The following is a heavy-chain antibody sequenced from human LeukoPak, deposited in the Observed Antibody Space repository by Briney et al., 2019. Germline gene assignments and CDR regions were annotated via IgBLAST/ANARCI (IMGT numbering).Heavy chain of an antibody. CDR1: GGSISSYY. CDR3: ARDRGGGVVVPAAAHHYYYYYYMDV. V-gene: IGHV4-59*01. Sequence: ASETLSLTCTVSGGSISSYYWSWIRQPPGKGLEWIGYIYYSGSTNYNPSLKSRVTISVDTSKNQLSLKLSSVTAADTAVYYCARDRGGGVVVPAAAHHYYYYYYMDVWGKGTTVTVSS. CDR2: IYYSGST. J-gene: IGHJ6*03. D-gene: IGHD2-2*01.